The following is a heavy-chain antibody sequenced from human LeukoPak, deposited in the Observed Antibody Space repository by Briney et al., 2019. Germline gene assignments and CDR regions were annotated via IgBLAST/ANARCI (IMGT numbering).Heavy chain of an antibody. D-gene: IGHD3-10*01. CDR1: GFTFSSYS. Sequence: PGGSLRLSCAASGFTFSSYSMNWVRQAPGKGLEWVSSISSSSSYIYYADSVKGRFTISRDNAKNSLYLQMNSLRAEDTAVYYCARDRWVRGVTDFFDYWGQGTLVTVSS. CDR2: ISSSSSYI. CDR3: ARDRWVRGVTDFFDY. V-gene: IGHV3-21*01. J-gene: IGHJ4*02.